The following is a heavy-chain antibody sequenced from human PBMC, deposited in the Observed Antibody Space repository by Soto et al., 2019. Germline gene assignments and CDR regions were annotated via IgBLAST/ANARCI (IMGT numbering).Heavy chain of an antibody. J-gene: IGHJ4*02. Sequence: QVQLVESGGGVVQPGRSLRLSCAASGFTFSNYAMHWVRQPPGKGLEWVTVISYDGSNKYYADSVKGRFTISRDNSKNTVYLQMNSLRAEDTAVYYCARGLGGLDGDYNYFDYWGQGTLVTVSS. CDR2: ISYDGSNK. D-gene: IGHD4-17*01. CDR3: ARGLGGLDGDYNYFDY. CDR1: GFTFSNYA. V-gene: IGHV3-30-3*01.